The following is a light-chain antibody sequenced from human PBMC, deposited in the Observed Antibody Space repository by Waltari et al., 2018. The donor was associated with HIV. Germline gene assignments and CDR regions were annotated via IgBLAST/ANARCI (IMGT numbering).Light chain of an antibody. CDR2: EVS. CDR3: SSFITTTTHVV. CDR1: NSDIGGYNY. V-gene: IGLV2-14*01. Sequence: QSALTQPASVSGSLGQSVTISCTGANSDIGGYNYVSWYQQHPGTAPNLIIHEVSKRPSGVSDRFSGAKAGNTASLTISGLQAEDESDYYCSSFITTTTHVVFGGGTRLTVL. J-gene: IGLJ2*01.